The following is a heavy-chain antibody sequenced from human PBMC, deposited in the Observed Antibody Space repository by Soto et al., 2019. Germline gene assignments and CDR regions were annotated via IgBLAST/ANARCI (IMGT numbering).Heavy chain of an antibody. J-gene: IGHJ5*02. V-gene: IGHV4-30-4*01. CDR2: IYYSGST. D-gene: IGHD1-26*01. Sequence: SETLSLTCTVSGGSISSGDYYWSWIRQPPGKGLEWIGYIYYSGSTYYNQSLKSRVTISVDTSKNQFSLKLSSVTAADTAVYYCATQEVGGSYVYTFDPWGQGTLVTVSS. CDR3: ATQEVGGSYVYTFDP. CDR1: GGSISSGDYY.